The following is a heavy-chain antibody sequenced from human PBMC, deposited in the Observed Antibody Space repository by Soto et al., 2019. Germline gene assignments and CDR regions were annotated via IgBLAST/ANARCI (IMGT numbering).Heavy chain of an antibody. J-gene: IGHJ4*02. CDR3: DYTYISGWYSLDY. V-gene: IGHV1-69*13. CDR1: GGTFSSYA. Sequence: SVKVSCKASGGTFSSYAIRWVRQVPGQGLEWMGGIIPIFGTANYAQKFQGRVTITADESTSTAYMELSSLRSEDKAVYYRDYTYISGWYSLDYWGQGTLVTVSS. D-gene: IGHD6-19*01. CDR2: IIPIFGTA.